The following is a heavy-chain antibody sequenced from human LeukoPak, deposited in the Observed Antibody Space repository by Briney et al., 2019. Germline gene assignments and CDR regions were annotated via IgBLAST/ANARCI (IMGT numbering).Heavy chain of an antibody. CDR1: GGSFSGYY. CDR3: ARGRQEISMILVVMTGVSYYLDV. V-gene: IGHV4-34*01. D-gene: IGHD3-22*01. CDR2: INPSGST. J-gene: IGHJ6*03. Sequence: SETLSLTCAVYGGSFSGYYWTWIRQSPGKGLEWIGEINPSGSTYYNPSLKSRLTISRGTSKNQFSLRLSSVTAADTAVYYCARGRQEISMILVVMTGVSYYLDVWGKGTTVTVS.